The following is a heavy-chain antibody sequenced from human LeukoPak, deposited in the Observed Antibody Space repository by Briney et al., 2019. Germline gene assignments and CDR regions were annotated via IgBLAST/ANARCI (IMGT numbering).Heavy chain of an antibody. CDR1: GFTFSSYA. V-gene: IGHV3-23*01. CDR3: AKDPAIVVVYYFDY. Sequence: GGSLRLSCAASGFTFSSYAMSWVRQAPGMGLEWVSAISGSGGSTYYADSVKGRFTISRDNSKNTLYLQMNSLRAEDTAVYYCAKDPAIVVVYYFDYWGQGTLVTVSS. D-gene: IGHD3-22*01. J-gene: IGHJ4*02. CDR2: ISGSGGST.